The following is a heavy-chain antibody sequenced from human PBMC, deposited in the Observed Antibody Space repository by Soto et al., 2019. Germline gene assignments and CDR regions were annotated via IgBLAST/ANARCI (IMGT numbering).Heavy chain of an antibody. V-gene: IGHV3-30-3*01. CDR2: ISYDGSNK. D-gene: IGHD2-2*01. CDR3: ARGGYPIVVVPAANHDAFDI. Sequence: GGSLRLSCAASGFTFSSYAMHWVRQASGKGLEWVAVISYDGSNKYYADSVKGRFTISRDNSKNTLYLQMNSLRAEDTAVYYCARGGYPIVVVPAANHDAFDIWGQGTMVTVS. J-gene: IGHJ3*02. CDR1: GFTFSSYA.